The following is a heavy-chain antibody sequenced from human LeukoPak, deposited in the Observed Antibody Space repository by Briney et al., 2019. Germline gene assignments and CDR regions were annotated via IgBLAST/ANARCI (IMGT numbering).Heavy chain of an antibody. CDR2: IKQDGSAK. J-gene: IGHJ4*02. CDR1: KFSFSSSW. Sequence: GESLRLSCAASKFSFSSSWMNWVRQAPGKGLEWVANIKQDGSAKYYVDSVKGRFTISRDNAKNSLYLQMSSLRAEDTAVYYCARHGGGYDYDYWGQGTLVTVSS. D-gene: IGHD5-12*01. V-gene: IGHV3-7*05. CDR3: ARHGGGYDYDY.